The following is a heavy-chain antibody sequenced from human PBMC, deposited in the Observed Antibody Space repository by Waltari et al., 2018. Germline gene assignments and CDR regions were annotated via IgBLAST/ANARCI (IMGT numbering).Heavy chain of an antibody. CDR2: ISNSGGDT. V-gene: IGHV3-23*01. CDR1: GLTFSIFA. CDR3: AKDHGVAY. D-gene: IGHD3-16*01. J-gene: IGHJ4*02. Sequence: QLLESGGGLVQPGGSLGLSCSDSGLTFSIFAMSWVRQAPGKGLEWVSGISNSGGDTYYADSVKGRFTISRDNSKKTLYLQMNSLRVEDTAVYYCAKDHGVAYWGRGTLVTVSA.